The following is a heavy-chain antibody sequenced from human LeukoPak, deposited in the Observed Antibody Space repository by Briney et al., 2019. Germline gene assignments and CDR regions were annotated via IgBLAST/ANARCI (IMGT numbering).Heavy chain of an antibody. D-gene: IGHD4-17*01. CDR3: AREVEQDYGDYAASFDY. CDR1: GGSFSGYY. CDR2: INHSGST. V-gene: IGHV4-34*01. Sequence: SETLSLTCAVYGGSFSGYYWSWIRQPPGKGLEWIGEINHSGSTNYNPSLKSRVTISVDTSKNQFSLKLSSVTAADTAVYYCAREVEQDYGDYAASFDYWGQGTLVTVSS. J-gene: IGHJ4*02.